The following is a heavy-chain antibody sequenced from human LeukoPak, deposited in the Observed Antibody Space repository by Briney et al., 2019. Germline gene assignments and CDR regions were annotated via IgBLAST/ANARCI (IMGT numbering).Heavy chain of an antibody. CDR3: ARGAYYGILTGYLYNWFDP. D-gene: IGHD3-9*01. CDR1: GGSFSGYY. V-gene: IGHV4-34*01. CDR2: INHSGST. Sequence: PSETLSLTCAVYGGSFSGYYWSWIRQPPGKGLEWIGEINHSGSTNFNPSLKSRVTISVDTSKNQFSLKLSSVTAADTAVYYCARGAYYGILTGYLYNWFDPWGQGTLVTVSS. J-gene: IGHJ5*02.